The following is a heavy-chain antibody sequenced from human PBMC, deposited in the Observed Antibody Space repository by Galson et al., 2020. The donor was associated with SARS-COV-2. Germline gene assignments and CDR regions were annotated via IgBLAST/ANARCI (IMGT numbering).Heavy chain of an antibody. D-gene: IGHD1-26*01. Sequence: GESLKISCKTSGYSFTNHWIGWVRQKPGKGLEWMGINYPGDFDTRYSPSFEGQVTFSADKTTTTAYLQWSSLKASDTAIYYCARGDSGSYENYFDFWGQGARVTVSS. CDR1: GYSFTNHW. V-gene: IGHV5-51*01. J-gene: IGHJ4*02. CDR3: ARGDSGSYENYFDF. CDR2: NYPGDFDT.